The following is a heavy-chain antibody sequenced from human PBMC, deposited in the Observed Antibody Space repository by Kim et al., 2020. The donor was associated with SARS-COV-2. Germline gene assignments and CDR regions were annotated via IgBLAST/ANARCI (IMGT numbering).Heavy chain of an antibody. J-gene: IGHJ4*02. CDR1: GGSISSSSYY. CDR2: IYYSGST. V-gene: IGHV4-39*01. CDR3: ARRGDGRGWGPHYFDY. D-gene: IGHD3-16*01. Sequence: SETLSLTCTVSGGSISSSSYYWGWIRQPPGKGLEWIGSIYYSGSTYYNPSLKSRVTISVDTSKNQFSLKLSSVTAADTAVYYCARRGDGRGWGPHYFDYWGQGTLVTVSS.